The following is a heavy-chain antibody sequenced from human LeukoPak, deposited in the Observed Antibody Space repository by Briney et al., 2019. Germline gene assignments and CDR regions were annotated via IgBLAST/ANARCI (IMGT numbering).Heavy chain of an antibody. CDR1: GFTFSIYA. V-gene: IGHV3-23*01. J-gene: IGHJ4*02. CDR3: AKDRPNYYGSNGHYYKRDGDY. D-gene: IGHD3-22*01. CDR2: ITSSGDGT. Sequence: GGSLRLSCAASGFTFSIYAMSWVRQAPGKGLQWVSSITSSGDGTYYADSVKGRFTISRDNSENMLYLQMNSLRVEDTAVYFCAKDRPNYYGSNGHYYKRDGDYWGQGTLVTVSS.